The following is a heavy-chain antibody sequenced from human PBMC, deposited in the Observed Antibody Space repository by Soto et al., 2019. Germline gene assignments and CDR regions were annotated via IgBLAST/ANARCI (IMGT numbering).Heavy chain of an antibody. CDR3: AREPVLLWFGEPQNNYYYYMDV. V-gene: IGHV3-33*01. CDR1: GFTFSSYG. J-gene: IGHJ6*03. D-gene: IGHD3-10*01. CDR2: ICYDGSNK. Sequence: PGGSLRLSCAASGFTFSSYGMHWVRQAPGKGLEWVAVICYDGSNKYYADSLKGRFTISRDNSKNTLFLQMNSPRAEDTAVYYCAREPVLLWFGEPQNNYYYYMDVWGKGTTVTVSS.